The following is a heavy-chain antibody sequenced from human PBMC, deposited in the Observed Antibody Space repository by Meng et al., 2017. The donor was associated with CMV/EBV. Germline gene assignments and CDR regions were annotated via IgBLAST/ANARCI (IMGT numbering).Heavy chain of an antibody. Sequence: LSLTCAASGFTFSSYDMHWVRQATGKGLEWVSAIGTAGDTYYPGSVKGRFTISRENAKNSLYLQMNSLRAGDTAVYYCARAPPTFPPSGLGMDVWGQGTTVTVSS. D-gene: IGHD3-10*01. V-gene: IGHV3-13*01. CDR2: IGTAGDT. CDR1: GFTFSSYD. J-gene: IGHJ6*02. CDR3: ARAPPTFPPSGLGMDV.